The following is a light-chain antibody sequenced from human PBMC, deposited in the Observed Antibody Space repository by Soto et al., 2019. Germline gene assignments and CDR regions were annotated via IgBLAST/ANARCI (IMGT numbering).Light chain of an antibody. CDR1: TGAVTSGYY. CDR3: LLYYGGDPGV. V-gene: IGLV7-43*01. J-gene: IGLJ3*02. CDR2: STS. Sequence: QAVVTQEPSLTVSPGGTVTLTCASSTGAVTSGYYPNWFQQKPGQAPRPLIYSTSNKHSWTPARFSGSLLGGKAALTLSGVQPEDEAEYYCLLYYGGDPGVFGGGTKLTVL.